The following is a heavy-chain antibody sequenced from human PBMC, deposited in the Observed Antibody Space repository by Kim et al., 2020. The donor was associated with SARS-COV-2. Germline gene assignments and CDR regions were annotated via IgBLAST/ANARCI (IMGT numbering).Heavy chain of an antibody. J-gene: IGHJ3*02. CDR3: AKDEEDILTGYYTPFDAFDI. D-gene: IGHD3-9*01. V-gene: IGHV3-23*01. CDR2: ISGSGGST. Sequence: GGSLRLSCAASGFTFSSYAMSWVRQAPGKGLEWVSAISGSGGSTYYADSVKGRFTISRDNSKNTLYLQMNSLRAEDTAVYYCAKDEEDILTGYYTPFDAFDIWGQGTMVTVSS. CDR1: GFTFSSYA.